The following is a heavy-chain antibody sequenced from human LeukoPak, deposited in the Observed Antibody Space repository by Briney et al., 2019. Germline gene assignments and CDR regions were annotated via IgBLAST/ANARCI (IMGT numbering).Heavy chain of an antibody. CDR1: GFTFDDYG. Sequence: TGGSLRLSCAASGFTFDDYGMTWVRQAPGKGLEWVSGINWNGVSTGYADSVKGRFTISRDNAKNSLYLQMNSLRAEDTALYYCARSPRIIIVRVFISYYYYMDVWGKGTTVTVSS. J-gene: IGHJ6*03. CDR3: ARSPRIIIVRVFISYYYYMDV. V-gene: IGHV3-20*04. CDR2: INWNGVST. D-gene: IGHD3-10*01.